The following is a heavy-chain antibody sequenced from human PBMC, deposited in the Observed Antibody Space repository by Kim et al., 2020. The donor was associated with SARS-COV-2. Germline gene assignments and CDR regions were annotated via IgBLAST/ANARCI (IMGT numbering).Heavy chain of an antibody. Sequence: GGSLRLSCAASGFTFSSYSMNWVRQAPGKGLEWVSYISSSSSTIYYADSVKGRFTIPRDNAKNSLYLQMNSLRDEDTAVYYCARDQEALLRYFDWLPPKGAFDIWGQGTMVTVSS. CDR1: GFTFSSYS. J-gene: IGHJ3*02. CDR3: ARDQEALLRYFDWLPPKGAFDI. V-gene: IGHV3-48*02. CDR2: ISSSSSTI. D-gene: IGHD3-9*01.